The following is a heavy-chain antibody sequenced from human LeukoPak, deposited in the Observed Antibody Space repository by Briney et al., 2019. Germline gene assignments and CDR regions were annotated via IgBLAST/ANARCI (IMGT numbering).Heavy chain of an antibody. CDR2: INHSGST. Sequence: SETLSLTCAVYGGPFSGYDWSWIRQPPGKGLEWIGEINHSGSTNYNPSLKSRVTISVDTSKNQFSLKLSSVTAADTAVYYCARRPTGGLDYWGQGTLVTVSS. D-gene: IGHD3-16*01. V-gene: IGHV4-34*01. CDR3: ARRPTGGLDY. J-gene: IGHJ4*02. CDR1: GGPFSGYD.